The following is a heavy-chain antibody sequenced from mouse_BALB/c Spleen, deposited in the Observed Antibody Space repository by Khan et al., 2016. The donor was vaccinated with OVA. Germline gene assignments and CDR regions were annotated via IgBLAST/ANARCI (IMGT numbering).Heavy chain of an antibody. CDR3: ARGNYYGYYFDY. D-gene: IGHD1-1*01. V-gene: IGHV3-2*02. CDR1: GYSITSGYA. CDR2: ISYSGVT. J-gene: IGHJ2*01. Sequence: EVKLEESGPGLVKPSQSLSLTCTVTGYSITSGYAWNWIRQFPGNKLEWMGYISYSGVTSYPPSLKSRISITRDTSKNQFFLQLTSVTTEDTATYYCARGNYYGYYFDYWGQGTTLTVSS.